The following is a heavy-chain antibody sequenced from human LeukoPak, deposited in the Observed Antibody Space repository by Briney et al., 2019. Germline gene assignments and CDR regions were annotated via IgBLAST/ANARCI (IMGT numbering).Heavy chain of an antibody. CDR1: GYTFTGYY. J-gene: IGHJ4*02. CDR3: ARDGVIGSSSWYEGGEVDY. Sequence: AASVKVSCKASGYTFTGYYMHWVRQAPGQGLEWMGWINPNSGGTNYAQKFQGRVTMTRDTSISTAYMELSRLRSDDTAVYYCARDGVIGSSSWYEGGEVDYWGQGTLVTVSS. D-gene: IGHD6-13*01. V-gene: IGHV1-2*02. CDR2: INPNSGGT.